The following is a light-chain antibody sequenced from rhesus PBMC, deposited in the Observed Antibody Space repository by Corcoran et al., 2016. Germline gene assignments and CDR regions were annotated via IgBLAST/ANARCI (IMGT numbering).Light chain of an antibody. Sequence: DIQMTQSPSSLSASVGDTVTITCRASQGISSYLAWYQQKPGKAPMPLIYYASNLENGVPSRFSGSGSGTEFTLTISSLQPEDFATYYCQQYNSAPMYSFGQGTKVEIK. V-gene: IGKV1-37*01. CDR3: QQYNSAPMYS. J-gene: IGKJ2*01. CDR1: QGISSY. CDR2: YAS.